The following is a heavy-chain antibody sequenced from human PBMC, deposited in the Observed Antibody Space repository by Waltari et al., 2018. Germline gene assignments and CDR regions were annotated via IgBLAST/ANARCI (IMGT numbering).Heavy chain of an antibody. D-gene: IGHD2-8*01. CDR2: IDPSDSET. J-gene: IGHJ4*02. Sequence: VKKPGESLKISCKGSGYSFTNYWINWVRQMPGKGLEWMGRIDPSDSETNYSPSFQGHVTISADKSTNTAYLQWSTLKASDTAMYYCARGVGSPGDFWGQGTLVTVSS. CDR1: GYSFTNYW. CDR3: ARGVGSPGDF. V-gene: IGHV5-10-1*01.